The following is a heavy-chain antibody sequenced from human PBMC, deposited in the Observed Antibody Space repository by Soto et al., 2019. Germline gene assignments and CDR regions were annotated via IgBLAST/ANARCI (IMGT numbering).Heavy chain of an antibody. CDR3: AKGGDFYGMDD. J-gene: IGHJ6*02. V-gene: IGHV3-30*18. Sequence: QVQLLESGGGVVQPGRSLRLSCAASGFTFSSYGIHWVRQAPGRGLEWVAVISSDGSKLYYAESVKGRLTISRDNSKNPLYLQMNSLTAEDTAVYYCAKGGDFYGMDDWGQGTTVTVSS. CDR1: GFTFSSYG. D-gene: IGHD2-15*01. CDR2: ISSDGSKL.